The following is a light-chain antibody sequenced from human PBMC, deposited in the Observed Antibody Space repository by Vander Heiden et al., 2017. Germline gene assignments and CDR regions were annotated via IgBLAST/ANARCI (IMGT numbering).Light chain of an antibody. Sequence: LLTQPPAASGTPAQTVAISCAGSTSNIGSNTVNWYQQLPRTAPKLLIYSNNQWPSGVPDRFSGSKSGTSASLAIRGLQSEDEADYYCAAWDDSLNAYVFGTGTKVTVL. CDR3: AAWDDSLNAYV. CDR1: TSNIGSNT. V-gene: IGLV1-44*01. CDR2: SNN. J-gene: IGLJ1*01.